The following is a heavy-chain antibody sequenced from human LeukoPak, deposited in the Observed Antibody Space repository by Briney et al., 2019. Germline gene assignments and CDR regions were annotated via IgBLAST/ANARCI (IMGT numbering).Heavy chain of an antibody. J-gene: IGHJ4*02. V-gene: IGHV1-2*06. CDR3: ARRVQTTGVFDY. CDR1: GYTFTDYY. CDR2: INPKTGGT. D-gene: IGHD2-8*01. Sequence: GASVKVSCKASGYTFTDYYMHWVRQAPGQGLQWMGRINPKTGGTNYAQKFQDRVTMTGDTSISTAYMELSRLRSDDTAVYYCARRVQTTGVFDYWGQGTLVTVPS.